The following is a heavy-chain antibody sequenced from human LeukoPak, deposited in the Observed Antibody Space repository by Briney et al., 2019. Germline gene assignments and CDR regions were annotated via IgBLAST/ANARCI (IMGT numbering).Heavy chain of an antibody. CDR3: ARDWVVGATLDAFDI. Sequence: GGSLTLSCAASGFTFSSYNMNWVRQAPGKGLEWVSSISSSSSYIYYADSVKGRFTISRDSAKNSLYLQMNSLRAEDTAVYYCARDWVVGATLDAFDIWGQGTMVTVSS. V-gene: IGHV3-21*01. D-gene: IGHD1-26*01. CDR2: ISSSSSYI. CDR1: GFTFSSYN. J-gene: IGHJ3*02.